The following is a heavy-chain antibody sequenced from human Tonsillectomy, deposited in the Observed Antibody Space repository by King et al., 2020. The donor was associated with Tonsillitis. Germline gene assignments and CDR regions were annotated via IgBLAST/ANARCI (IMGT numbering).Heavy chain of an antibody. CDR1: GYSFTTYW. V-gene: IGHV5-51*01. CDR2: IYPGDSDT. Sequence: VQLVQSGAEVKKPGESLKISCKGSGYSFTTYWIGWVRQMPGKGLEWMGIIYPGDSDTRYSPSFQGQVTIPADKSISIAYLQWSSLKASDTAMYYCARPSVLLSPSGYFDYWGQGTLVIVSS. D-gene: IGHD1-26*01. CDR3: ARPSVLLSPSGYFDY. J-gene: IGHJ4*02.